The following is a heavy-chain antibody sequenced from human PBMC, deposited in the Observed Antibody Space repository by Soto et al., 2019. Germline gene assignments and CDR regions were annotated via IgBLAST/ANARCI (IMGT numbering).Heavy chain of an antibody. CDR1: GDSVSSNSSA. CDR3: AREGSSRWYVAFYYYYGMDI. CDR2: TYYRSKWYN. D-gene: IGHD6-13*01. J-gene: IGHJ6*02. V-gene: IGHV6-1*01. Sequence: SQTLSLTCAISGDSVSSNSSAWNWIRQSPSRGLEWLGRTYYRSKWYNDYAVSVKSRITINPDTSRNQFSLQLNSVTPEDTAVYYCAREGSSRWYVAFYYYYGMDIWGQGTTVTVS.